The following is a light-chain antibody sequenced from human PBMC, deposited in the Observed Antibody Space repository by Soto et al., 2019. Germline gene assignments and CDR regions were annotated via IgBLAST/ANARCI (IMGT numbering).Light chain of an antibody. CDR1: QSLLHSNGNTY. Sequence: DIVVTQSPHSLPVTPGEPASISCRSSQSLLHSNGNTYLDWYLQKPGQSPQLLRYLGSNRASGVPDRFSGSGSGTDYTLRISRVEAEDVGVYYCMQVLQNPLTFGGGTKVEI. V-gene: IGKV2-28*01. J-gene: IGKJ4*01. CDR3: MQVLQNPLT. CDR2: LGS.